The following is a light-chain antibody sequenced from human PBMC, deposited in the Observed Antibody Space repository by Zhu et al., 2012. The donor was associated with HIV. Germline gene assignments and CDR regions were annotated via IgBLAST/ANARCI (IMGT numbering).Light chain of an antibody. CDR2: GAS. CDR1: QNVDNF. V-gene: IGKV3-20*01. Sequence: IVLTQSPATLSLSPGERATLSCRASQNVDNFLAWYQQRPGQAPRLLIYGASRRVTGIPDRFSGSGSGTDFTLTISRLEPEDFAVYYCQQYGNSPLTFGGGTKVEIK. J-gene: IGKJ4*01. CDR3: QQYGNSPLT.